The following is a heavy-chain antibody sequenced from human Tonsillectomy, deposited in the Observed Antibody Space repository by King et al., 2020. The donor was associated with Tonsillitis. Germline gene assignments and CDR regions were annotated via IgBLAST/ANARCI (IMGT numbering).Heavy chain of an antibody. J-gene: IGHJ4*02. CDR2: IFYSGST. V-gene: IGHV4-59*08. Sequence: QLQESGPGLVKPSETLSLTCTVSGGSISSYYWSWIRQPPGKGLEWIGYIFYSGSTNYNPSLKSRVTVSVDTSKNQFSLRLSSVTAADTAVYYCARLAYDILTGYYYFDYWGQGTLVTVSS. CDR3: ARLAYDILTGYYYFDY. CDR1: GGSISSYY. D-gene: IGHD3-9*01.